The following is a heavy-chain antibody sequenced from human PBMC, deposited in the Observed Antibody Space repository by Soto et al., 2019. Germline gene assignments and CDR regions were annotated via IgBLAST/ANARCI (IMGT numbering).Heavy chain of an antibody. CDR3: AADGQLRNCSGGSCYYNWFDP. V-gene: IGHV1-46*01. CDR2: LNPNGGFT. J-gene: IGHJ5*02. D-gene: IGHD2-15*01. Sequence: ASVKVACKASGYTFTTYYMQWVRQAPGQGLEWMGILNPNGGFTNYAQKFQGRVTMTRDTSTSTAYMELSSLRSEDTAVYYCAADGQLRNCSGGSCYYNWFDPWGQGTLVTVSS. CDR1: GYTFTTYY.